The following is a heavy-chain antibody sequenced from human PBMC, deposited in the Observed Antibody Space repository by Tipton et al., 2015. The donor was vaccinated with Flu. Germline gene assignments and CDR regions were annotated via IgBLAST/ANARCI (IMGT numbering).Heavy chain of an antibody. Sequence: SLRLSCAAYGFAFSSYEVHWVRQAPGKGLEWVSYISVSGGTKYYAVSVKGRFTISRDNARNSLYLQMDILTAADTAVYYCARGFIRLCDYWGQGTLVTVSS. CDR2: ISVSGGTK. CDR1: GFAFSSYE. CDR3: ARGFIRLCDY. J-gene: IGHJ4*02. V-gene: IGHV3-48*03. D-gene: IGHD3-16*01.